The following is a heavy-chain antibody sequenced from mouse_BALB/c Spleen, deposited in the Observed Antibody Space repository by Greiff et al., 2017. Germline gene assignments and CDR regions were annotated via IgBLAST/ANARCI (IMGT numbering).Heavy chain of an antibody. V-gene: IGHV5-6-4*01. J-gene: IGHJ2*01. D-gene: IGHD1-1*02. CDR1: GFTFSSYT. Sequence: DVMLVESGGGLVKPGGSLKLSCAASGFTFSSYTMSWVRQTPEKRLEWVATISSGGSYTYYPDSVKGRFTISRDNAKNTLYLQMSSLKSEDTAMYYCTRGYGDYWGQGTTLTVSS. CDR3: TRGYGDY. CDR2: ISSGGSYT.